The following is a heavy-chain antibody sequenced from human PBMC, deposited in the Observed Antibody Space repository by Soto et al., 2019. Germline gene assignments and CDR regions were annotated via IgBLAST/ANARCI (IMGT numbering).Heavy chain of an antibody. CDR3: ARDWWLTATYY. J-gene: IGHJ4*02. Sequence: EVQLVYSGGGLIQPGGSLRLTCAASGFSFSDSKMNWVRQVPGKGLQWLSFITASSSDVRYAESVEGRFTVSRDNAKNSLYLQMNSLRAEDTGVYYCARDWWLTATYYWGQGTLVNVSS. V-gene: IGHV3-48*01. CDR1: GFSFSDSK. CDR2: ITASSSDV. D-gene: IGHD4-17*01.